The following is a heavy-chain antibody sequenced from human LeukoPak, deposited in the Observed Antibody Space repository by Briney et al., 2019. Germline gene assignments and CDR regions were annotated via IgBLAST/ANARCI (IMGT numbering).Heavy chain of an antibody. CDR3: ARGSSSGFDAFNV. J-gene: IGHJ3*01. Sequence: PGGSLRLSCSASRFTFSNYSMSWVRQAPGKGLGWVSSISSSGSYIHYAASVKGRFTISRGNAKNSLFLQMNSLRAEDTAVYSCARGSSSGFDAFNVWGQGTVVTVSS. V-gene: IGHV3-21*01. CDR1: RFTFSNYS. D-gene: IGHD6-19*01. CDR2: ISSSGSYI.